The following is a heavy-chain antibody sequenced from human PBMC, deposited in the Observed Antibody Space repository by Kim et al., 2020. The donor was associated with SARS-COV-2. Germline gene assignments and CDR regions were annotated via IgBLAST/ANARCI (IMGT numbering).Heavy chain of an antibody. D-gene: IGHD3-10*01. CDR3: ARGGAPGNAFDI. J-gene: IGHJ3*02. Sequence: NYAQKFQGRVTITADKSTSTAYMELSSLRSEDTAVYYCARGGAPGNAFDIWGQGTMVTVSS. V-gene: IGHV1-69*04.